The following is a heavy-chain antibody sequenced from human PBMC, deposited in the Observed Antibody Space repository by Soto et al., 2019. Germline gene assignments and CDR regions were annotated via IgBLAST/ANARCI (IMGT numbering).Heavy chain of an antibody. CDR3: ARGSTDSYPGSRIFDF. CDR1: GSTFGSRS. V-gene: IGHV3-23*01. CDR2: ITDTGGDT. D-gene: IGHD3-10*01. J-gene: IGHJ4*02. Sequence: GGSLRLSWVASGSTFGSRSMSWVRQPPGEGLEWVSTITDTGGDTKYADSVRGRFTMSKDNSKKTLYLQMNSLRVEDSALYYCARGSTDSYPGSRIFDFWGRGTLVTVSS.